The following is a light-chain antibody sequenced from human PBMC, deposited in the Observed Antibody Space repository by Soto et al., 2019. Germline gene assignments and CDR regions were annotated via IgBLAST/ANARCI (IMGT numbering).Light chain of an antibody. Sequence: SYELTQPHALSVSQVQTASITCSGDKLGDKYACWYQPKPGQSPVLVIYQDSKRPSGIPERFSGSNSGNTSTLTSSGTKAMDENDDYCQAWASSTFVLFGGGTKLTVL. CDR2: QDS. CDR1: KLGDKY. CDR3: QAWASSTFVL. V-gene: IGLV3-1*01. J-gene: IGLJ2*01.